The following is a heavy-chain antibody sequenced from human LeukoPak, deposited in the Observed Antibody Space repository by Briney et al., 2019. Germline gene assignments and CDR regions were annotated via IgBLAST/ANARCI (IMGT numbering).Heavy chain of an antibody. V-gene: IGHV3-49*04. J-gene: IGHJ4*02. D-gene: IGHD1-26*01. CDR3: ASLPDSGTYPGDY. CDR1: GFTFSSQA. CDR2: IRSKAYGGTT. Sequence: PGGSLRLSCAASGFTFSSQAMSWVRQAPGKGLEWVGFIRSKAYGGTTEYAASVKGRFTISRDDSKSIAYLQMNSLKTEDTAVYYCASLPDSGTYPGDYWGQGTLVTVSS.